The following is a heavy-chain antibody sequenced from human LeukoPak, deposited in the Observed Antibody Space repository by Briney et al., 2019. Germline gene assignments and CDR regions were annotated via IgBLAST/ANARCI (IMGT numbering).Heavy chain of an antibody. J-gene: IGHJ4*02. CDR1: GFILSGYG. CDR2: ISHDGSNS. V-gene: IGHV3-33*05. D-gene: IGHD7-27*01. Sequence: GGSLRLSCTASGFILSGYGMHWVRQAPGKGLEWVAVISHDGSNSYYADSVKGRFTISRDNSMSTLFLQMNSLRAEDTAVYYCARDPGDFALDWGQGTLVTVSS. CDR3: ARDPGDFALD.